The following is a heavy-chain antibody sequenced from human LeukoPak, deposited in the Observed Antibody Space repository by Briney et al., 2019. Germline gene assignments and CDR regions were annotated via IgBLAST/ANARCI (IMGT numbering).Heavy chain of an antibody. CDR1: GFTFSSYA. J-gene: IGHJ4*02. Sequence: PGGSLRLSCAASGFTFSSYAMSWVRQAPGKGLEWVSAISGSGGSTYYADSVKGRFTISRDNAKNSLYLQMNSLRDEDTAVYYCARDQEAYGSGSSIDYWGQGTLVTVSS. D-gene: IGHD3-10*01. V-gene: IGHV3-23*01. CDR3: ARDQEAYGSGSSIDY. CDR2: ISGSGGST.